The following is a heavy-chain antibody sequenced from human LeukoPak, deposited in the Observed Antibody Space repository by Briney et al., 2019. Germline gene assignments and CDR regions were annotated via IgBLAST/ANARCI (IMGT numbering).Heavy chain of an antibody. D-gene: IGHD3-16*01. V-gene: IGHV4-39*01. CDR2: IYYSGST. CDR1: GGSISSSSYY. J-gene: IGHJ4*02. Sequence: SETLSLTCTVSGGSISSSSYYWGWIRQPPGKGLEWIGSIYYSGSTYYNPSLKSRVTISVDTSKNQFSLKLSSVTAADTAVYYCERFPLGRGNIWVYFDYWGQGTLVTVSS. CDR3: ERFPLGRGNIWVYFDY.